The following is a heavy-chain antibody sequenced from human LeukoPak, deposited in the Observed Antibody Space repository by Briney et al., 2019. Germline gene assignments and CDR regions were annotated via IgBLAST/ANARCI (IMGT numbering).Heavy chain of an antibody. Sequence: SETLSLTCTVSGGSIRTDYWNWFRQPPGKGVEWIGYIHYSGSSNYNPSLRSRPTISLDPSNNQFSLKLSSLTAADTALYYCARLEGHYWYFDSWGQGTLVTVSS. CDR2: IHYSGSS. J-gene: IGHJ4*02. CDR3: ARLEGHYWYFDS. V-gene: IGHV4-59*01. D-gene: IGHD2-8*02. CDR1: GGSIRTDY.